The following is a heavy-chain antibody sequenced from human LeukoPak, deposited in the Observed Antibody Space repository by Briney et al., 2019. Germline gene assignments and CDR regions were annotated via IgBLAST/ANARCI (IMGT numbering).Heavy chain of an antibody. J-gene: IGHJ5*02. CDR3: ARRSTSSWSWFDP. CDR2: INPNSGDI. CDR1: GYTFTGYY. V-gene: IGHV1-2*02. D-gene: IGHD6-6*01. Sequence: ASVKVSCKASGYTFTGYYMHWVRQAPGQGLEWMGWINPNSGDINYAQKFQGRVTMTRDTSISTAYMELSSLRSDDTAVYYCARRSTSSWSWFDPWGQGTLVTVSS.